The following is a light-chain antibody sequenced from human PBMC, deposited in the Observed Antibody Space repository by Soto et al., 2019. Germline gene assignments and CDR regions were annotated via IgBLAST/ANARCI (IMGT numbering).Light chain of an antibody. J-gene: IGKJ1*01. V-gene: IGKV3-15*01. CDR1: QSVSSN. CDR2: GAS. CDR3: QHYNNWPPWT. Sequence: DIATFSCRASQSVSSNLAWYQQKPCQAPRLLIYGASIRATGIPARFSGSGSGTEFTLTISSLQSEDFAVYYCQHYNNWPPWTFGQGTKVDIK.